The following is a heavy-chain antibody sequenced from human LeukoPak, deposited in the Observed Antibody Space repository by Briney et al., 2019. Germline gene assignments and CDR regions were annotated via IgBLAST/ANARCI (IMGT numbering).Heavy chain of an antibody. CDR2: IYYSGST. CDR3: ARESSSGWYWFDP. Sequence: PSETLSLTCTVSGGSISSYYWSWIRQPPGKGLEWIGYIYYSGSTNYNPSLKSRVTISVDTSKNQFSLKLSSVTAADTAVYYCARESSSGWYWFDPWGQGTLVTVSS. D-gene: IGHD6-19*01. CDR1: GGSISSYY. J-gene: IGHJ5*02. V-gene: IGHV4-59*01.